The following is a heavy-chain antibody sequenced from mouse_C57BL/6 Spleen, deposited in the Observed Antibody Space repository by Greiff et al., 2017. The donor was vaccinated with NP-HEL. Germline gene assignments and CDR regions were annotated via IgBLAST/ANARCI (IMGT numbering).Heavy chain of an antibody. CDR2: IDPSDSYT. J-gene: IGHJ3*01. D-gene: IGHD3-2*02. Sequence: QVQLQQPGAELVKPGASVKLSCKASGYTFTSYWMQWVKQRPGQGLEWIGEIDPSDSYTNYNQKFKGKATLTVDTSSSTAYMQLSSLTSEDSAVYYCARVEAAQAWFAYWGQGTLVTVSA. CDR1: GYTFTSYW. V-gene: IGHV1-50*01. CDR3: ARVEAAQAWFAY.